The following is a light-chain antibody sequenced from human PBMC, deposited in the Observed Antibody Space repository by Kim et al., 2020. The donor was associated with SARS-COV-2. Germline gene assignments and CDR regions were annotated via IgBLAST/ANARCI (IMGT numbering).Light chain of an antibody. Sequence: SASVGDVVTISGPASEDINDHLNWYRQMPGKAPKLLISDASNLQTGVPSRFRGSGSGTHFSFSINNLQPEDFATYYCQQYVRALTFGGGTKVDIK. CDR2: DAS. J-gene: IGKJ4*01. CDR1: EDINDH. V-gene: IGKV1-33*01. CDR3: QQYVRALT.